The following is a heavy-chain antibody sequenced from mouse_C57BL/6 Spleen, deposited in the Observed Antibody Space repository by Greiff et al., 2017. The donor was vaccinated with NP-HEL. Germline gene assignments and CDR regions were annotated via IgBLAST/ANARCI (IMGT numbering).Heavy chain of an antibody. CDR1: GFNIKDDY. CDR2: IDPENGDT. D-gene: IGHD2-2*01. V-gene: IGHV14-4*01. Sequence: VHVKQSGAELVRPGASVKLSCTASGFNIKDDYMHWVKQRPEQGLEWIGWIDPENGDTEYASKFQGKATITADTSSNTAYLQLSSLTSEDTAVYYCTVYYGYDERPGFAYWGQGTLVTVSA. CDR3: TVYYGYDERPGFAY. J-gene: IGHJ3*01.